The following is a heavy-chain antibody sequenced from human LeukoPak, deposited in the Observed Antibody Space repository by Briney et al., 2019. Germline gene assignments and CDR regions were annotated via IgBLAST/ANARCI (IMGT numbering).Heavy chain of an antibody. J-gene: IGHJ4*02. V-gene: IGHV3-33*01. D-gene: IGHD2-15*01. CDR1: GFTFSSYG. CDR3: ARGAGYCSGGSCYPGQFDY. CDR2: IWYDGSNK. Sequence: GGSLRLSCAASGFTFSSYGMHWVRQAPGKGLEWVAVIWYDGSNKYCADSVKGRFTISRDNSKNTLYLQMNSLRAEDTAVYYCARGAGYCSGGSCYPGQFDYWGQGTLVTVSS.